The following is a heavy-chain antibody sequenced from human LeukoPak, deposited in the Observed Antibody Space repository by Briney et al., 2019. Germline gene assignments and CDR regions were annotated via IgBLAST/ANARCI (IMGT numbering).Heavy chain of an antibody. D-gene: IGHD2-2*02. CDR1: GYTFTSYD. J-gene: IGHJ3*02. CDR3: ARYCSSTSCYMGDDAFDI. CDR2: MNPNSGNT. V-gene: IGHV1-8*03. Sequence: GASVKVSRKASGYTFTSYDINWVRQATGQGLEWMGWMNPNSGNTGYAQKFQGRVTITRNTSISTAYMELSSLRSEDTAVYYCARYCSSTSCYMGDDAFDIWGQGTMVTVSS.